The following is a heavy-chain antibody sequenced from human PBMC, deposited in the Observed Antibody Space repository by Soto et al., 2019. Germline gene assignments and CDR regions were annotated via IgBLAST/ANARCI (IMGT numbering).Heavy chain of an antibody. J-gene: IGHJ6*02. CDR1: GYTFTGYG. Sequence: QVQLEQSGAEVKKPGASVKVSCKASGYTFTGYGISWVRQAPGQGLEWMGWISAYNGNTNYAQKLQGRVTMTTDTSTSTAYMELRSLRSDDTAVYYCARDGAGGSPSHYYYYYGMDVWGQGTTVTVSS. D-gene: IGHD3-10*01. CDR2: ISAYNGNT. CDR3: ARDGAGGSPSHYYYYYGMDV. V-gene: IGHV1-18*01.